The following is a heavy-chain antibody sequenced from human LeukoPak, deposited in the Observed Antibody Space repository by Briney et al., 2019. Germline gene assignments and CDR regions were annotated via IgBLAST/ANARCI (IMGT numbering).Heavy chain of an antibody. V-gene: IGHV1-18*04. CDR1: GYTFTGYY. J-gene: IGHJ4*02. CDR3: ARDEDYGISVNVDY. D-gene: IGHD4-17*01. Sequence: ASVRVSCKASGYTFTGYYMHWVRQAPGQGPEWMGWISTYNGNTKYAQKFQGRVTMTTDTSTSTAYMELRSLRSDDTAVYYCARDEDYGISVNVDYWGQGTLVTVSP. CDR2: ISTYNGNT.